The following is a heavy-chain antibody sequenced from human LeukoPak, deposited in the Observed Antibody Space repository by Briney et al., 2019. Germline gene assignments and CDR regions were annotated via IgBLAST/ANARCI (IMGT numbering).Heavy chain of an antibody. V-gene: IGHV4-59*08. CDR3: ARHGEQQLVRRWFDS. J-gene: IGHJ5*01. CDR2: MYYSGSP. Sequence: PSETLSLTCTVSGGSISSYYWSWIRQPPGKGLEWIGYMYYSGSPNYNPSLKGQVTISVGRSTNRLSLKLSSVTAADTAVYYCARHGEQQLVRRWFDSWGQGTLVTVSS. CDR1: GGSISSYY. D-gene: IGHD6-13*01.